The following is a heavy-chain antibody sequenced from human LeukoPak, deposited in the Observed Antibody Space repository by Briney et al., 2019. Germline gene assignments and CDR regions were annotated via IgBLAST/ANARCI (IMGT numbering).Heavy chain of an antibody. CDR1: GFTFSDYG. V-gene: IGHV3-33*01. Sequence: GKSLRLSCTASGFTFSDYGMHWVRQPPGKGLEWVAIIWYDGSNKKYEDSVKGRSTISRDNSKNTLYLQMNSLRAEDTAVYYCARGVDYYENSGTIDYWGQGTLVTVSS. CDR2: IWYDGSNK. D-gene: IGHD3-22*01. J-gene: IGHJ4*02. CDR3: ARGVDYYENSGTIDY.